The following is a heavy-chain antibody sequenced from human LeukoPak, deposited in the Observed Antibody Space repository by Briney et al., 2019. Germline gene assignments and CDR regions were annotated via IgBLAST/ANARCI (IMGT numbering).Heavy chain of an antibody. CDR2: IIPIFGTA. CDR1: GGTFSSYA. CDR3: ARAAADDSSGYYYDY. Sequence: ASVKVSCKASGGTFSSYAISWVRQAPGQGLEWMRGIIPIFGTANYAQKFQGRVTITTDESTSTAYMELSSLRSEDTAVYYCARAAADDSSGYYYDYWGQGTLVTVSS. J-gene: IGHJ4*02. D-gene: IGHD3-22*01. V-gene: IGHV1-69*05.